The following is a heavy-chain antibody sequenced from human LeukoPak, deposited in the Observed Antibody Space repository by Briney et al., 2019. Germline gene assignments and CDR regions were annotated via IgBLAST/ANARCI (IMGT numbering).Heavy chain of an antibody. D-gene: IGHD4/OR15-4a*01. CDR1: GFTFNTYS. J-gene: IGHJ4*02. CDR3: ARRAGAYSHPYDY. Sequence: GGSLRLSCAASGFTFNTYSMNWVRQAPGKGLEWVSSISSTSIYIYYADSVKGRFTTSRDNAKNSLYLQMNSLRAEDTAVYYCARRAGAYSHPYDYWGQGTLVTVSS. V-gene: IGHV3-21*04. CDR2: ISSTSIYI.